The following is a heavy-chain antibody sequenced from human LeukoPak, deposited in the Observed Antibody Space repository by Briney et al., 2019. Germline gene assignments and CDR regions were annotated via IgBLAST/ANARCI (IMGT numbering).Heavy chain of an antibody. D-gene: IGHD3-3*01. V-gene: IGHV3-48*01. J-gene: IGHJ4*02. Sequence: PGGSLRLSCAASGFAFSSYSMNWVRQAPGKGLEWVSYISSSSSTIYYADSVKGRFTISRDNAKNSLYLQMNSLRAEDTAVYYCARDLDFWAAYYFDYWGQGTLVTVSP. CDR2: ISSSSSTI. CDR1: GFAFSSYS. CDR3: ARDLDFWAAYYFDY.